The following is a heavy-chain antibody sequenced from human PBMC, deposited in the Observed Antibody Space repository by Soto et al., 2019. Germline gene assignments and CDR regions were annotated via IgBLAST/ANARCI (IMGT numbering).Heavy chain of an antibody. CDR1: GGSVSREGYY. D-gene: IGHD3-16*01. CDR2: IYYSGLT. CDR3: AYLRGFTGYPGD. J-gene: IGHJ4*02. Sequence: NLSLTCPVSGGSVSREGYYWSWFRQHPGKGLEWIGYIYYSGLTDYNPSLKSRLTISVDKSKNEFYLKMRSVTAADTAVYYCAYLRGFTGYPGDWGQVTLATVS. V-gene: IGHV4-31*03.